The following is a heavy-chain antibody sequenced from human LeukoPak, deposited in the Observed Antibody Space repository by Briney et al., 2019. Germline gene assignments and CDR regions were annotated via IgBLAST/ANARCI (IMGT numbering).Heavy chain of an antibody. D-gene: IGHD2-15*01. CDR2: INGGGSST. CDR1: GFTFKSYL. J-gene: IGHJ4*02. CDR3: ARQLGYCDSGTCYFEY. V-gene: IGHV3-23*01. Sequence: GGSLRLSCAASGFTFKSYLMTWVRQAPGKGLEWVSSINGGGSSTSYADSVKGRFTISRDNSKTTLFLQMNSLRAEDTAVYYCARQLGYCDSGTCYFEYWGQGTLVTVSS.